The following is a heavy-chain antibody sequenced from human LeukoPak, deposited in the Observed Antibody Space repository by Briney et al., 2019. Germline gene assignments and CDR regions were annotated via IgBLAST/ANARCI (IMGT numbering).Heavy chain of an antibody. V-gene: IGHV3-74*01. CDR1: GFTFSSYW. J-gene: IGHJ5*02. CDR2: INSDGSST. Sequence: PGGSLRLSCAASGFTFSSYWMHWVRQAPGKGLVWVSRINSDGSSTSYADSVKGRFTISRDNAKNTLYLQMNSLRAEDTAVYYCARVIVGANPFDPWGQGTLVTVSS. D-gene: IGHD1-26*01. CDR3: ARVIVGANPFDP.